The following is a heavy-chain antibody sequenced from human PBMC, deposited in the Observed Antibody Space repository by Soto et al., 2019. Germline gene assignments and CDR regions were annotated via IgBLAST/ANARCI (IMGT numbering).Heavy chain of an antibody. CDR2: ITYDGSFQ. V-gene: IGHV3-30*18. CDR1: VFNFDNYG. D-gene: IGHD1-7*01. CDR3: AKDRVGGTFYTPLGF. Sequence: PWGSLRRSCQASVFNFDNYGMHWFRQAPGKGLEWVAVITYDGSFQYYADSVKGRFTISRDNSKNTLFLHLNTLKPEDTAVYHCAKDRVGGTFYTPLGFWGQGTLVTVSS. J-gene: IGHJ4*02.